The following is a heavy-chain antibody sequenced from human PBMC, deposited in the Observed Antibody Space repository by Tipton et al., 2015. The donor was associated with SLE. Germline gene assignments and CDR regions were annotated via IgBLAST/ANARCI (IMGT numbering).Heavy chain of an antibody. V-gene: IGHV4-4*02. J-gene: IGHJ6*03. D-gene: IGHD2-8*01. Sequence: TLSLTCAVSGGSISDSNWWSWIRQPPGKGLEWIGEFNHSGSTNYNPPLTSRVTISVDTSKNQFSLKLSSVTAADTAVYYCASFPYGYYMDGWGKGTTVTVSS. CDR3: ASFPYGYYMDG. CDR2: FNHSGST. CDR1: GGSISDSNW.